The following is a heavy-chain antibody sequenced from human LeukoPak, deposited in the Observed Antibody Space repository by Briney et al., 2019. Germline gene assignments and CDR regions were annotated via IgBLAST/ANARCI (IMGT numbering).Heavy chain of an antibody. J-gene: IGHJ5*02. V-gene: IGHV4-59*11. CDR3: ARAAGLERHGRWFDP. D-gene: IGHD1-1*01. Sequence: SETLSLTCTVSGGSISSHYWSWIRQPPGKGLEWIGYIYYSGSTNYNPSLKSRVTISVDTSKNQFSLKLSSVTAADTAVYYCARAAGLERHGRWFDPWGQGTLVTVSS. CDR1: GGSISSHY. CDR2: IYYSGST.